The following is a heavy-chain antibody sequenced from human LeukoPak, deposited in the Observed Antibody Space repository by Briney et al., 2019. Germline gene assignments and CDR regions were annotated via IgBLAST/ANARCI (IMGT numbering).Heavy chain of an antibody. D-gene: IGHD3-22*01. CDR1: GGSFSGYC. CDR2: INHSGST. J-gene: IGHJ5*02. V-gene: IGHV4-34*01. Sequence: SETLSLTCAVYGGSFSGYCWSWIRQPPGKGLEWIGEINHSGSTNYNPSLKSRVTISVDTSKNQFSLKLSSVTAADTAVYYCARKTMIVVVNWFDPWGQGTLVTVSS. CDR3: ARKTMIVVVNWFDP.